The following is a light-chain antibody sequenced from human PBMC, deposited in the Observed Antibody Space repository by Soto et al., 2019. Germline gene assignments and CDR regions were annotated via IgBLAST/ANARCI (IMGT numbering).Light chain of an antibody. CDR2: DDS. CDR1: NIESKS. Sequence: SYELTQPPSVSVAPGQTATITCGGSNIESKSVHWYQQKPGQAPVLVVFDDSDRPSGIPGRFSGSNFGETATLTISGVEAGDEADYYCQVWDRSSDHWVFGGGTK. CDR3: QVWDRSSDHWV. J-gene: IGLJ3*02. V-gene: IGLV3-21*02.